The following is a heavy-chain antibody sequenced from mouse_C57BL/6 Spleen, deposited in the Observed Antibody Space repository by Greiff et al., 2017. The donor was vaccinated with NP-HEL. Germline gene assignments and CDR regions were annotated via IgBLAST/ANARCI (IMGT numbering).Heavy chain of an antibody. CDR2: IYPGSGST. CDR3: ARERIDLLLLDY. D-gene: IGHD1-1*01. Sequence: QVQLQQSGAELVKPGASVKMSCKASGYTFTSYWITWVKQRPGQGLEWIGDIYPGSGSTNYNEKFKSKATLTVDTSSSTAYMQLSSLTSEDSAVYYCARERIDLLLLDYWGQGTTLTVSS. J-gene: IGHJ2*01. V-gene: IGHV1-55*01. CDR1: GYTFTSYW.